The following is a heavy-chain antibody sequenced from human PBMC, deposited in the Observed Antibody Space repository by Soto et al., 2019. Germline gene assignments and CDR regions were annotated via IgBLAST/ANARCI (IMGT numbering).Heavy chain of an antibody. CDR1: GFTFSSYA. CDR3: APQGGGYCSGGSCPGIYYFDY. D-gene: IGHD2-15*01. V-gene: IGHV3-23*01. CDR2: ISGSGGRT. Sequence: GGSLRLSCAASGFTFSSYAMTWVRQAPGKGLEWVSAISGSGGRTYYADSVKGRFTISRDNSKNTLYLQMNSLRAEDTAVYYCAPQGGGYCSGGSCPGIYYFDYWGQGTLVTVSS. J-gene: IGHJ4*02.